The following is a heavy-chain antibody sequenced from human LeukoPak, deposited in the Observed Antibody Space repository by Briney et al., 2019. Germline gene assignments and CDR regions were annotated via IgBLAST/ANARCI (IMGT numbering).Heavy chain of an antibody. Sequence: GGSLRLSCEASGFTFSTYAMHWVRQAPGKELAWVSEISYDGSNEYYADSVKGRFTISRGKSKNTLYLQMNSLTAEDSAVYYCARARVRGVSFFAYWGQGTLVTVSS. J-gene: IGHJ4*02. CDR3: ARARVRGVSFFAY. V-gene: IGHV3-30*01. CDR1: GFTFSTYA. CDR2: ISYDGSNE. D-gene: IGHD2-21*01.